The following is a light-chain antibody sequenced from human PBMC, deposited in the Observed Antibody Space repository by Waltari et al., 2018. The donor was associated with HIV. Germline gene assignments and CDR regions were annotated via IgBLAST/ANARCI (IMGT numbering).Light chain of an antibody. CDR3: SSYAGSNNFKV. CDR2: DVN. V-gene: IGLV2-8*01. CDR1: SSDVSRYEV. J-gene: IGLJ2*01. Sequence: QSALTQPPPASGSPGQSVTLSCTGTSSDVSRYEVVSWYQQHPGKAPKLMIYDVNKRPSGVPDRFSGSKSGNTASLTVSGLQAEDEADYYCSSYAGSNNFKVFGGGTKLTVL.